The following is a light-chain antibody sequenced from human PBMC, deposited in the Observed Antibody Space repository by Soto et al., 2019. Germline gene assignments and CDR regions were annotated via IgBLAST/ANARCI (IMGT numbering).Light chain of an antibody. CDR1: QSVPSDW. CDR2: GAS. Sequence: EIVLTQSPGTLSLSPRERATLSCRASQSVPSDWLAWYRHKPGQAPRLLIYGASSRATGVPDRVSGSGSGTDFTLTINRLEPEDSAVYYCQQYGNFPYTFGQGTRLEIK. J-gene: IGKJ5*01. V-gene: IGKV3-20*01. CDR3: QQYGNFPYT.